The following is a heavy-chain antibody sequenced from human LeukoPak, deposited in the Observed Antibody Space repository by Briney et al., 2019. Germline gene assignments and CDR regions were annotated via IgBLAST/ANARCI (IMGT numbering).Heavy chain of an antibody. V-gene: IGHV3-21*01. D-gene: IGHD4-17*01. J-gene: IGHJ4*02. CDR3: ARMWDYGDYKD. CDR2: ISSSSGYI. Sequence: PGGSLRLSCGASGFTFTSFTMTSFRQAPGKGLEWVSSISSSSGYIYYADSVKGRFTISRDNAKNSVFLQMNSLRGEDTAVCYCARMWDYGDYKDWGQGTLVTVSS. CDR1: GFTFTSFT.